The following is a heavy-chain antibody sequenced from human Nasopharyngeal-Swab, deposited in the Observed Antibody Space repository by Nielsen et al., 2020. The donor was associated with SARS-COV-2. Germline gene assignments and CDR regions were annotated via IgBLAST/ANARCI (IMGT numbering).Heavy chain of an antibody. CDR3: AKGGIAVAGTLGY. Sequence: VRQAPGKGLEWVSAISGSGGSTYYADSVKGRFIISRDNSKNTLYLQMNSLRAEDTAVYYCAKGGIAVAGTLGYWGQGTLVTVSS. V-gene: IGHV3-23*01. D-gene: IGHD6-19*01. CDR2: ISGSGGST. J-gene: IGHJ4*02.